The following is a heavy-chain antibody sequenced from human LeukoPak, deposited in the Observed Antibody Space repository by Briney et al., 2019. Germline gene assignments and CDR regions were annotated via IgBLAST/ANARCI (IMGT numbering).Heavy chain of an antibody. J-gene: IGHJ4*02. V-gene: IGHV3-43*02. CDR2: ISGDGGST. Sequence: PGGSLRLSCAASGFTFYDYAMHWVRQAPGKGLEWVSLISGDGGSTYYADSVKGRFTISRDNSKNSLYLQMNSLRTEDTALYYCAKESYDILTGPTFDYWGQGTLVTVSS. CDR1: GFTFYDYA. D-gene: IGHD3-9*01. CDR3: AKESYDILTGPTFDY.